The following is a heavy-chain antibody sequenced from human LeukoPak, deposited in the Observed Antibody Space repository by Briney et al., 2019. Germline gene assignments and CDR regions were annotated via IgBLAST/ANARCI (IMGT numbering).Heavy chain of an antibody. Sequence: PGGSLRLSCAASGFTVSSNYMSWVRQAPGKGLEWVSVIYSGGSTYYADSVKGRFTISRDNSKNTLYLQMDSLRTEDTAVYFCARAPSGYTNSWYDYWGQGTLVTVSS. CDR1: GFTVSSNY. J-gene: IGHJ4*02. V-gene: IGHV3-53*05. CDR3: ARAPSGYTNSWYDY. D-gene: IGHD6-13*01. CDR2: IYSGGST.